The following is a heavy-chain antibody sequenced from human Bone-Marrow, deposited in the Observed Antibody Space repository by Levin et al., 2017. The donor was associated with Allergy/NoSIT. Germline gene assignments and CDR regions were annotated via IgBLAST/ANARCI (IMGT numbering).Heavy chain of an antibody. CDR1: GYTLTELS. CDR3: ATLPVTMVQGVNPLYFDY. J-gene: IGHJ4*02. D-gene: IGHD3-10*01. CDR2: FDPEDGET. V-gene: IGHV1-24*01. Sequence: ASVKVSCKVSGYTLTELSMHWVRQAPGKGLEWMGGFDPEDGETIYAQKFQGRVTMTEDTSTDTAYMELSSLRSEDTAVYYCATLPVTMVQGVNPLYFDYWGQGTLVTVSS.